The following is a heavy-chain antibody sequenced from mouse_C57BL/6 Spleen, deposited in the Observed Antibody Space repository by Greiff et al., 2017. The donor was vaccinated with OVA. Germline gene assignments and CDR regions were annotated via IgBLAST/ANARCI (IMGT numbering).Heavy chain of an antibody. CDR3: ARSSYDYFDY. CDR2: INPNNGGT. V-gene: IGHV1-26*01. J-gene: IGHJ2*01. D-gene: IGHD1-1*01. CDR1: GYTFTDYY. Sequence: VQLQQSGPELVKPGASVKISCKASGYTFTDYYMNWVKQSHGKSLEWIGDINPNNGGTSYNQKFKGKATLTVDKSSSTAYMALRSLTSEDSAVYYCARSSYDYFDYWGQGTTLTVSS.